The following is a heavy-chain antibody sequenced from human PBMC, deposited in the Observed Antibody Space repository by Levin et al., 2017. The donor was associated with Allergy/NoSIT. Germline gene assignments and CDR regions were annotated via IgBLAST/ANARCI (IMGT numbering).Heavy chain of an antibody. CDR3: ARAGAPGWYEMAFDI. CDR2: IYSGGST. J-gene: IGHJ3*02. V-gene: IGHV3-66*01. CDR1: GFTVSSNY. D-gene: IGHD6-19*01. Sequence: GGSLRLSCAASGFTVSSNYMSWVRQAPGKGLEWVSVIYSGGSTYYADSVKGRFTISRDNSKNTLYLQMNSLRAEDTAVYYCARAGAPGWYEMAFDIWGQGTMVTVSS.